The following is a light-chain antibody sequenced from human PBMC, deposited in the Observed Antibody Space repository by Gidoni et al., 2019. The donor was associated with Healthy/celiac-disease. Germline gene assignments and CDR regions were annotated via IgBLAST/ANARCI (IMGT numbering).Light chain of an antibody. V-gene: IGLV3-19*01. J-gene: IGLJ2*01. CDR1: SLRSYY. CDR3: NSRDSSGNHRDVV. CDR2: GKN. Sequence: SSELPQDPAVSVALGQTVRITCQGDSLRSYYASWYQQKPGQAPVLVIYGKNNRPSGIPDRFSGSSSGNTASLTITGAQAEDEADYYCNSRDSSGNHRDVVFGGGTKLTVL.